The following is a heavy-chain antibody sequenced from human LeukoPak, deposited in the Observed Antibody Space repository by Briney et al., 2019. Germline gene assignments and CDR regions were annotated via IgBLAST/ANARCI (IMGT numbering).Heavy chain of an antibody. V-gene: IGHV4-34*01. Sequence: PSETLSLTCAVYGGPFSGYYWSWIRQPPGKGLEWIGEINHSGSTNYNPSLKSRVTISVDTSKSQFSLKLSSVTAADTAVYYCARGKYYYDSSGFDYWGQGTLVTVSS. CDR1: GGPFSGYY. CDR3: ARGKYYYDSSGFDY. D-gene: IGHD3-22*01. J-gene: IGHJ4*02. CDR2: INHSGST.